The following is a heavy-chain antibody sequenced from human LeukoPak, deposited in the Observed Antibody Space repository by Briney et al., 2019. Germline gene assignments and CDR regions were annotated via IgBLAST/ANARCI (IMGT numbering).Heavy chain of an antibody. J-gene: IGHJ4*02. Sequence: GRSLRLSCAASGFTFSSYAMHWVRQAPGKGLEWVAVISYDGSNKYYADSVKGRFTISRDNSKNTLYLQMNSLRPEDTAVYYCARTFCSSGTGVPTYYWGQGTLVTVSS. D-gene: IGHD6-19*01. CDR1: GFTFSSYA. V-gene: IGHV3-30-3*01. CDR2: ISYDGSNK. CDR3: ARTFCSSGTGVPTYY.